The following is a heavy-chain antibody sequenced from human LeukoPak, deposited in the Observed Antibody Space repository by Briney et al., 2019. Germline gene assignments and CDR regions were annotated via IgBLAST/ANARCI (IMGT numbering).Heavy chain of an antibody. D-gene: IGHD5-18*01. CDR2: IYYRGSS. J-gene: IGHJ4*02. CDR3: GLSYGAIFDY. CDR1: GASINGDY. V-gene: IGHV4-59*03. Sequence: SETLSLNCNVSGASINGDYWRWIRQPPGPGQESIGYIYYRGSSNYHSPLKTRLTISIDSSKNQFSLQLKSVTAADPAVYYCGLSYGAIFDYRGQGVLVTVSS.